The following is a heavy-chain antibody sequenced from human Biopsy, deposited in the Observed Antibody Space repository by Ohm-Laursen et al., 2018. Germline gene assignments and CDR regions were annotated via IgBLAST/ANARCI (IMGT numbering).Heavy chain of an antibody. D-gene: IGHD1-20*01. Sequence: GSSVKVSCKTYGYTFTSYDINWVRQASGQGLEWMGWMNPRSRNTAHAQKFQGRVTMTSDTAISTAYMELSSLRAEDTAVYYCAGDINNWNVNYWGQGTLVIVSS. J-gene: IGHJ4*02. CDR2: MNPRSRNT. CDR3: AGDINNWNVNY. V-gene: IGHV1-8*01. CDR1: GYTFTSYD.